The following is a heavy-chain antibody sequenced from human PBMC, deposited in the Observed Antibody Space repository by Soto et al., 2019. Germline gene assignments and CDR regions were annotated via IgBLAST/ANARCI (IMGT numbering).Heavy chain of an antibody. CDR1: GFTFSDYG. D-gene: IGHD2-8*02. Sequence: PGGSLRLSCSAFGFTFSDYGMSWVRQAPGKGLEWVSAISGSGGSTYYADSVKGRFTISRDNSKNTLYLQMNSLRAEDTAVYYCAKGGVGRNAEYFQHWGQGTLVTVSS. J-gene: IGHJ1*01. CDR3: AKGGVGRNAEYFQH. CDR2: ISGSGGST. V-gene: IGHV3-23*01.